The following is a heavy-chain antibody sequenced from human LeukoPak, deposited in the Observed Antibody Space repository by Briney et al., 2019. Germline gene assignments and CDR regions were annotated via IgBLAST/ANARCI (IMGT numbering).Heavy chain of an antibody. CDR3: ARERGYSYGFGY. Sequence: GGSLRLSYAASGFPFSTYWMHWVRQAPGEGLVWVSRINSGGSSTSYADSVKGRFTISRDNAKSTLYLQMNSLRAEDTAAYYCARERGYSYGFGYWGQGTLVTVSS. CDR2: INSGGSST. D-gene: IGHD5-18*01. V-gene: IGHV3-74*01. J-gene: IGHJ4*02. CDR1: GFPFSTYW.